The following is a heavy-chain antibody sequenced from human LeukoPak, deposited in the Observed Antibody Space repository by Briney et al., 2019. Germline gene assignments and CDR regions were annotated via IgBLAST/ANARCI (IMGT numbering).Heavy chain of an antibody. V-gene: IGHV1-18*01. Sequence: ASVKVSCKASGYTFTSYGISWVRQAPGQGLEWMGWISAYNGNTNYAQKLQGRVTMTTDTSTSTAYMELRSLRSDDTAVYYCARGADCSSTSCYPGDDYWGQGTLVTVSS. CDR3: ARGADCSSTSCYPGDDY. CDR2: ISAYNGNT. D-gene: IGHD2-2*01. J-gene: IGHJ4*02. CDR1: GYTFTSYG.